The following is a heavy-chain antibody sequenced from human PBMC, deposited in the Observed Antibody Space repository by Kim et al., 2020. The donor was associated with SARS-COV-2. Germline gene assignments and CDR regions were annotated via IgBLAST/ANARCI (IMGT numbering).Heavy chain of an antibody. CDR3: ARDSLLLWFGSPGGPLDY. Sequence: ASVKVSCKASGYTFTSYYMHWVRQAPGQGLEWMGIINPSGGSTSYAQKFQGRVTMTRDTSTSTVYMELSSLRSEDTAVYYCARDSLLLWFGSPGGPLDYWGQGTLVTVSS. CDR1: GYTFTSYY. J-gene: IGHJ4*02. D-gene: IGHD3-10*01. V-gene: IGHV1-46*01. CDR2: INPSGGST.